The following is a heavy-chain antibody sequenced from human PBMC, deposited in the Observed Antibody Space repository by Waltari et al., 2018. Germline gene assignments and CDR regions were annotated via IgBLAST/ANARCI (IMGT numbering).Heavy chain of an antibody. J-gene: IGHJ6*03. Sequence: EVQLVESGGGLVQPGGSLRLSCAASGFTFSSYAMSWVRQAPGQGLEWVSAISGSGGSTYYADSVKGRFTISRDNSKNTLYLQMNSLRAEDTAVYYCAKDLSITIFGVTTYMDVWGKGTTVTVSS. D-gene: IGHD3-3*01. V-gene: IGHV3-23*04. CDR1: GFTFSSYA. CDR2: ISGSGGST. CDR3: AKDLSITIFGVTTYMDV.